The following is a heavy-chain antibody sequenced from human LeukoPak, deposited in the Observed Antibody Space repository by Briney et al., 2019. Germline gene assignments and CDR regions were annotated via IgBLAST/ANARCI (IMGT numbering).Heavy chain of an antibody. V-gene: IGHV3-21*01. J-gene: IGHJ4*02. CDR2: ISSSSSYI. CDR1: GFTFSSYS. D-gene: IGHD3-22*01. CDR3: ARRGGGSGYNDY. Sequence: GGSLRLSCAASGFTFSSYSMNWVRQAPGKGLEWVLSISSSSSYIYYADSVKGRFTISRDNAKNSLYLQMNSLRAEDTAVYYCARRGGGSGYNDYWGQGTLVTVSS.